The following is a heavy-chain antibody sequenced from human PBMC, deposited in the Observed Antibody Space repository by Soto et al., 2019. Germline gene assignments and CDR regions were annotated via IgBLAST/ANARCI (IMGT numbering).Heavy chain of an antibody. CDR3: ARSSISKKIDY. CDR1: GGSINSGGYY. CDR2: IYYSGST. J-gene: IGHJ4*02. V-gene: IGHV4-31*03. D-gene: IGHD2-2*01. Sequence: QVQLQESGPGLVKPSQTLTLTCSVSGGSINSGGYYWTWIRQHPGKGLEWIGTIYYSGSTSYKPSLKSRVTISIDTSKTHFSLKLSSVTAADTAVYYCARSSISKKIDYWGQGTLVTVSS.